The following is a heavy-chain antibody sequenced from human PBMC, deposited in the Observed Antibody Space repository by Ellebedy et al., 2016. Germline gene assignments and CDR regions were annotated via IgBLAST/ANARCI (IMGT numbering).Heavy chain of an antibody. CDR3: ARERDASMASYYYYGMDV. D-gene: IGHD5-18*01. Sequence: ASVKVSCKASGYTFTAYYMHWVRQAPGQGLEWMGWINPNSGGTNLPQKFQGRVTMTRDRSISTAYMELSRLRSDDTAVYYCARERDASMASYYYYGMDVWGQGTTVTVSS. V-gene: IGHV1-2*02. CDR1: GYTFTAYY. J-gene: IGHJ6*02. CDR2: INPNSGGT.